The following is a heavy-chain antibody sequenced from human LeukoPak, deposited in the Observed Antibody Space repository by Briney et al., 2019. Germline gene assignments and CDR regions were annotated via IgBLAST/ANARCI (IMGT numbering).Heavy chain of an antibody. CDR1: GYTFTSYG. CDR2: MNPNSGHT. D-gene: IGHD6-19*01. J-gene: IGHJ6*02. CDR3: ARGDKYSSGWYVDYYYGMDV. V-gene: IGHV1-8*02. Sequence: GASVKVSCKASGYTFTSYGINWVRQATGQGLEWMGWMNPNSGHTGYAQKFQGRVTMTRNTSISTAYMELSSLRSEDTAVYYCARGDKYSSGWYVDYYYGMDVWGQGTTVIVSS.